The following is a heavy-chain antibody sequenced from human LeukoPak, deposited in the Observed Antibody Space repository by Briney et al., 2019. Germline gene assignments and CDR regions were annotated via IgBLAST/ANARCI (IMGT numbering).Heavy chain of an antibody. D-gene: IGHD5-18*01. CDR3: ARPATAMVPYYFDY. J-gene: IGHJ4*02. CDR1: GSIFTSYW. V-gene: IGHV5-51*01. Sequence: GASLQISCEGSGSIFTSYWIGWVRQLPGKGLEWMGIIYPGDSDTRYSPSFQGQVTISADKSISTAYLQWSSLKASDTAMYYCARPATAMVPYYFDYWGQGTLVTVSS. CDR2: IYPGDSDT.